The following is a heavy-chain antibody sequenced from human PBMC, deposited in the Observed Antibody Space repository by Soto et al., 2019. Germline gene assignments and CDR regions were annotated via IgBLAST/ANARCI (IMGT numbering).Heavy chain of an antibody. D-gene: IGHD2-8*01. CDR2: IDGDSGDT. Sequence: QVQLVQSGAEVKKPGASVKVSCKASGYTFTNYYIHWVRQAPGQGLEWMGWIDGDSGDTKDAQKFQGGVAMTRDPAINTAYMELSRLTCDDTAVYYCGGTPDNGRAGVYGMDVWGQGTTVTVSS. CDR3: GGTPDNGRAGVYGMDV. CDR1: GYTFTNYY. V-gene: IGHV1-2*02. J-gene: IGHJ6*02.